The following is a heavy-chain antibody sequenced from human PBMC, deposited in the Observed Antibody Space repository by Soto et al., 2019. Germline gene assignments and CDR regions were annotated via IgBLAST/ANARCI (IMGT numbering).Heavy chain of an antibody. CDR1: GFSLTTSGVG. J-gene: IGHJ5*02. D-gene: IGHD4-17*01. CDR3: AQRTTTVTWGFDP. CDR2: IYWDDDM. V-gene: IGHV2-5*02. Sequence: QITLKESGPTLVKPTQTLTLTCTFSGFSLTTSGVGVGWIRQPPGTALEWLAPIYWDDDMRHSTSLKSMLTITKDNSKNQVVLTMTNMDPADTATYFCAQRTTTVTWGFDPWGQGTLVTVSS.